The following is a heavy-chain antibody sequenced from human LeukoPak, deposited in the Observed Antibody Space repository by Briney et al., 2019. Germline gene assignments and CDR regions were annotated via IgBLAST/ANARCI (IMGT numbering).Heavy chain of an antibody. CDR1: GGAISRSSYY. J-gene: IGHJ6*03. CDR3: AREVVMTTVTLYYYYYMDV. V-gene: IGHV4-39*07. Sequence: SETLSLTCTVSGGAISRSSYYWGWIRQPPGKGLEWIGSIYYSGSTYYKPSLKSRVTISVDTSKNQFSLKLSSVTAADTAVYYCAREVVMTTVTLYYYYYMDVWGKGTTVTISS. CDR2: IYYSGST. D-gene: IGHD4-17*01.